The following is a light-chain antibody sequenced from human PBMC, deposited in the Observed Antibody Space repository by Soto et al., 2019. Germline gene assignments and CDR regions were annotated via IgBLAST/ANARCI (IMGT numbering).Light chain of an antibody. CDR3: QQRSNWPPLIS. J-gene: IGKJ5*01. CDR1: QSVTTY. Sequence: EIVLTQSPATLSVSPGDRVTLSYRASQSVTTYLAWYQQKPGQAPRLLIYDASNRATGIPARFSGSGSGTDFTLTISSLEPEDFAVYYCQQRSNWPPLISFGQGTRLEIK. V-gene: IGKV3-11*01. CDR2: DAS.